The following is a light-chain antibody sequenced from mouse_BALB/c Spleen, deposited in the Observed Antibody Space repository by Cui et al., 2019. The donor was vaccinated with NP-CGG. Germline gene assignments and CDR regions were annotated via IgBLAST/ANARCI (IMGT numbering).Light chain of an antibody. Sequence: QAVVTQESALTTSPGETVTLTCRSSTGAVTTNNYANWVQEKPDHLFAGLIGGTNNQAPGVPARFSGSLIGDKAALTIPGAQTEDEAIYFCALWYSNHWVFGGGTKLTVL. CDR1: TGAVTTNNY. CDR3: ALWYSNHWV. V-gene: IGLV1*01. J-gene: IGLJ1*01. CDR2: GTN.